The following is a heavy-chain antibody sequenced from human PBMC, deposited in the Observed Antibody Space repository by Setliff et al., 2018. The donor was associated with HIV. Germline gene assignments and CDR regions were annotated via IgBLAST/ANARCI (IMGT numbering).Heavy chain of an antibody. D-gene: IGHD3-10*01. Sequence: ASVKVSCKASGYTFTDYYMHWVRQAPGQGLEWMGWINPNTGGTNYAQKFQGRVTMTRDTSISTAYMELTRLRSGDTAVYYCTRDVGVRGVIITVSWFDPWGQGTLVTVSS. CDR1: GYTFTDYY. CDR2: INPNTGGT. J-gene: IGHJ5*02. V-gene: IGHV1-2*02. CDR3: TRDVGVRGVIITVSWFDP.